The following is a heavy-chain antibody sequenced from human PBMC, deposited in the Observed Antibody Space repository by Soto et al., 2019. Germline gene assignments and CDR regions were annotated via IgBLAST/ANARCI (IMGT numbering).Heavy chain of an antibody. J-gene: IGHJ4*02. D-gene: IGHD3-9*01. CDR1: GFTFSSYA. CDR3: ARDDYDILTGSTFDY. Sequence: PGGSLRLSCAASGFTFSSYAMHWVRQAPGKGLEWVAVISYDGSNKYYADSVKGRFTISRDNSKNTLYLQMNSLRAEDTAVYYCARDDYDILTGSTFDYWGQGTLVTVSS. CDR2: ISYDGSNK. V-gene: IGHV3-30-3*01.